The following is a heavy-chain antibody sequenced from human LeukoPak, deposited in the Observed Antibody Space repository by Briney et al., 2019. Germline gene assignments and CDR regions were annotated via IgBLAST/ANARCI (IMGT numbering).Heavy chain of an antibody. CDR2: IIPIFGTA. D-gene: IGHD3-22*01. CDR1: GGTFSSYA. Sequence: ASVKVSCKASGGTFSSYAISWVRQAPEQGLEWMGGIIPIFGTANYAQKFQGRVTITADESTSTAYMELSSLRSEDTAVYYCAGVYYDSSGYYSHFDYWGQGTLVTVSS. CDR3: AGVYYDSSGYYSHFDY. J-gene: IGHJ4*02. V-gene: IGHV1-69*13.